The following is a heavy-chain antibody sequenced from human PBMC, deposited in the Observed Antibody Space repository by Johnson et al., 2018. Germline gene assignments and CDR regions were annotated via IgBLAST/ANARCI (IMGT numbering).Heavy chain of an antibody. D-gene: IGHD5-18*01. J-gene: IGHJ6*02. Sequence: QVRLVESGGGVVQPGRSLRLSCAASGFTFSSYGMHWVRQAPGKGLEWVAVIWYDGSNKYYADSVKGRFTISRDNSKNTLYLQMNSLRAEDTAVYSGARARSWGIQLYYYYYGMDVWGQGTTVTVSS. CDR3: ARARSWGIQLYYYYYGMDV. V-gene: IGHV3-33*01. CDR1: GFTFSSYG. CDR2: IWYDGSNK.